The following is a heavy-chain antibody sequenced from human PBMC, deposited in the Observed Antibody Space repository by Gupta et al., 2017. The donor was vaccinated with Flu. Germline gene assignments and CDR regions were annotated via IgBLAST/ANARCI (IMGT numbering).Heavy chain of an antibody. V-gene: IGHV1-69*01. J-gene: IGHJ4*02. D-gene: IGHD2-15*01. Sequence: QVQLVQSGAEVKKPGSSVKVSCKASGVTFSSYAINWVRQAPGQGLEWMGGIIPVFVPTNYAQKFQGRVTITADESTSTAYMELSSLRSEDTAVYYCARKGGGHCSGGTCYSFDYWGQGTLVTVSS. CDR3: ARKGGGHCSGGTCYSFDY. CDR1: GVTFSSYA. CDR2: IIPVFVPT.